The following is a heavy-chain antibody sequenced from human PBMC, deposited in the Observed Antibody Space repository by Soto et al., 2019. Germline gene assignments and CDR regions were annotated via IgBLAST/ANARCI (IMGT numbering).Heavy chain of an antibody. D-gene: IGHD3-3*01. Sequence: GGSLRLSCVDSGFPFSTYSMAWARQAPGKGLEWVSFINVSGSGTYYADSVKGRFTISRDNSKNTVYLQMNSLRAEDTAVYYYAKDAGYDISATDAFGIWGNGTMVTVAS. CDR2: INVSGSGT. J-gene: IGHJ3*02. V-gene: IGHV3-23*01. CDR3: AKDAGYDISATDAFGI. CDR1: GFPFSTYS.